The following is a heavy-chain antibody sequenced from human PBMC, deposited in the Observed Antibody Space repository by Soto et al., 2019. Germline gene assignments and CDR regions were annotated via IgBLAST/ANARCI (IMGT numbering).Heavy chain of an antibody. V-gene: IGHV3-7*03. CDR1: GFTFSSYW. J-gene: IGHJ6*02. CDR2: IKQDGSEK. D-gene: IGHD3-3*01. CDR3: AREGEYDFWSGTFYYYYGMDV. Sequence: PGGSLRLSCAASGFTFSSYWMSWVHQAPGKGLEWVANIKQDGSEKYYVDSVKGRFTISRDNAKNSLYLQMNSLRAEDTAVYYCAREGEYDFWSGTFYYYYGMDVWGQGATVTVSS.